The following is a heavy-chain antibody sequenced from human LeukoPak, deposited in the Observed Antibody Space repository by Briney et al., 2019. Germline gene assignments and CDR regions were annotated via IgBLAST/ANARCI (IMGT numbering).Heavy chain of an antibody. V-gene: IGHV4-59*08. D-gene: IGHD6-13*01. CDR2: IYYSRST. CDR1: GGSISSDY. CDR3: AVMYSSSWYWFDP. Sequence: SETLSLTCTVSGGSISSDYWNWIRQPPGKGLEWIGYIYYSRSTNYNPSLKSRVTISVDTSKTQVSLKLSSVTAADTAVYYCAVMYSSSWYWFDPWGQGTLVTFSS. J-gene: IGHJ5*02.